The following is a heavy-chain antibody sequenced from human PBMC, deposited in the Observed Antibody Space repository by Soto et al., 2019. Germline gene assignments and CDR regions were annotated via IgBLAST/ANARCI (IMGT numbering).Heavy chain of an antibody. CDR3: AKAHGKGEVPWSIDAFDI. CDR1: GFTFSSYG. D-gene: IGHD2-15*01. J-gene: IGHJ3*02. CDR2: ISYDGSNK. Sequence: GGSLRLSCAASGFTFSSYGMHWVRQAPGKGLEWVAVISYDGSNKYYADSVKGRFTISRDNSKNTLYLQMNSLRAEDTAVYYCAKAHGKGEVPWSIDAFDIWGQGTMVTVSS. V-gene: IGHV3-30*18.